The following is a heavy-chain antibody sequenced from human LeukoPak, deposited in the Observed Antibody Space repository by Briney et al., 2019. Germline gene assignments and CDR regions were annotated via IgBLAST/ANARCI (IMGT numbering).Heavy chain of an antibody. Sequence: ASVKVSCKASGCTFTSYVISWVRQAPGQGLEWMGWISAYNGNTNYAQKVQGRVTMTTDISTSTAYMELRSLRSDDTAVYFCARDRNYYDSSGYLGGYWGQGTLVTVSS. CDR1: GCTFTSYV. J-gene: IGHJ4*02. D-gene: IGHD3-22*01. CDR2: ISAYNGNT. V-gene: IGHV1-18*01. CDR3: ARDRNYYDSSGYLGGY.